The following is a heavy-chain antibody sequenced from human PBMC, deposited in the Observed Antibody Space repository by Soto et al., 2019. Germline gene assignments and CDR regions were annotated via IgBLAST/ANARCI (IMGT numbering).Heavy chain of an antibody. CDR2: IGSGGSVI. Sequence: QVHLVESGGGVVQPGRSLRLSCVASGFTFDYYGMHWVRQAPGKGLEWVALIGSGGSVIYYADSVKGRFTISRYNAKKTLYLQMDSLRAEDTAVYYCANTYALFGDFNWVDPWGQGTLVTVSS. CDR3: ANTYALFGDFNWVDP. J-gene: IGHJ5*02. CDR1: GFTFDYYG. V-gene: IGHV3-33*06. D-gene: IGHD3-10*02.